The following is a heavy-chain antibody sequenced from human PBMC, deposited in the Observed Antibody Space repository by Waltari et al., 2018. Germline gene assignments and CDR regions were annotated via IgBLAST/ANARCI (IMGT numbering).Heavy chain of an antibody. CDR2: IYYSGST. CDR3: ATPCPSSGGSCYPGTGAFDI. J-gene: IGHJ3*02. CDR1: GGSISSYY. Sequence: QVQLQESGPGLVKPSETLSLTCTVSGGSISSYYWSWIRQPPGKGLEWIGYIYYSGSTNYNPSLKSRVTMTEDTSTDTAYMELSSLRSEDTAVYYCATPCPSSGGSCYPGTGAFDIWGQGTMVTVSS. D-gene: IGHD2-15*01. V-gene: IGHV4-59*03.